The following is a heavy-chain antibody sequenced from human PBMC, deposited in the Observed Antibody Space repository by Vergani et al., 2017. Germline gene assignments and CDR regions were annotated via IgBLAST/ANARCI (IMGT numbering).Heavy chain of an antibody. CDR3: ATIGYRRWGYYFDY. CDR1: GDSISSNNC. V-gene: IGHV4-4*02. Sequence: QVQLLESGPGLLKPSETLSLTCSVSGDSISSNNCWTWVRQPPGKGLEWFGEICHTEDTKYSPSLKSRVTVSVDESRNLFSLRLNSVTAADTAVYYCATIGYRRWGYYFDYWGQGILVTVSS. D-gene: IGHD2-2*02. CDR2: ICHTEDT. J-gene: IGHJ4*02.